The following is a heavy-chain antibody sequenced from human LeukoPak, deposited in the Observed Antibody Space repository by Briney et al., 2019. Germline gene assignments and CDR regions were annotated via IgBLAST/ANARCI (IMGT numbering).Heavy chain of an antibody. Sequence: SETLSLTCTVSGGSISSSSYYWGWIRQPPGKGLEWIGSIYYSGSTYYNPSLKSRVTISVDTSKNQFSLKLSSVTAADTAVYYCARGSRAAQSGIQLWYYYYYYMDVWGKGTTVTVSS. J-gene: IGHJ6*03. CDR2: IYYSGST. CDR1: GGSISSSSYY. D-gene: IGHD5-18*01. V-gene: IGHV4-39*07. CDR3: ARGSRAAQSGIQLWYYYYYYMDV.